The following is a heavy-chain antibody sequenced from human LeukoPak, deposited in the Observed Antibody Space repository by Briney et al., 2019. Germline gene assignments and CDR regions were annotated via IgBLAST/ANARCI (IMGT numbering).Heavy chain of an antibody. CDR3: VKDPFYGGNPLYYFDY. D-gene: IGHD4-23*01. Sequence: GGSLRLSCSASGFTFSSYAMHWVRQAPGKGLECVSAITGDGGRTYYADSVKGRFTISRDNSKNTLYLQMNSLRAEDTAVYYCVKDPFYGGNPLYYFDYWGQGTLVTVSS. CDR1: GFTFSSYA. J-gene: IGHJ4*02. CDR2: ITGDGGRT. V-gene: IGHV3-64D*06.